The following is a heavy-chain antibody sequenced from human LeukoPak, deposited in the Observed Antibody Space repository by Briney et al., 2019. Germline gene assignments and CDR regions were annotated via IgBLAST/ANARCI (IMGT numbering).Heavy chain of an antibody. CDR2: IVVGSGNT. Sequence: ASVKVSCKASGFTFTSFAMQWVRQARGQRLEWIGWIVVGSGNTNYAQKFQERVTITRDMSTSTAYMELSSLRSEDTAVYYCAAGKWELDSFDYWGQGTLVTVSS. CDR1: GFTFTSFA. CDR3: AAGKWELDSFDY. V-gene: IGHV1-58*02. J-gene: IGHJ4*02. D-gene: IGHD1-26*01.